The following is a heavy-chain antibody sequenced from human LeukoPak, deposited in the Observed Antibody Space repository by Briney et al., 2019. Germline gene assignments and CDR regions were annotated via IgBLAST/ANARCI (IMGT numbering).Heavy chain of an antibody. V-gene: IGHV4-31*03. D-gene: IGHD3-9*01. Sequence: SETLSLTCTVSGGFIRSGGYYWNWIRQFPGKGLQWLGYIYYGGTTYYNPSLESRVSISVDTSKNQFSLKLTSVTAADTAIYYCARAQYYDILTHSNWFDPWGQGTLVSVSS. CDR2: IYYGGTT. CDR3: ARAQYYDILTHSNWFDP. J-gene: IGHJ5*02. CDR1: GGFIRSGGYY.